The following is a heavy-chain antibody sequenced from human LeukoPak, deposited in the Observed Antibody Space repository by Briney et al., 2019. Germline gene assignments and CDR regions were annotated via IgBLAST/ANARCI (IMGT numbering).Heavy chain of an antibody. J-gene: IGHJ6*04. Sequence: GGSLRLSCAASGFTFSGYNMNWVRQAPGKGLEYVSAISSSGGSTYYANSVKGRFTISRDNSKNTLYLQMGSLRAEDRAVYYCARDVSDFWSGVAHVWGKGTTVTVSS. CDR2: ISSSGGST. D-gene: IGHD3-3*01. CDR1: GFTFSGYN. V-gene: IGHV3-64*01. CDR3: ARDVSDFWSGVAHV.